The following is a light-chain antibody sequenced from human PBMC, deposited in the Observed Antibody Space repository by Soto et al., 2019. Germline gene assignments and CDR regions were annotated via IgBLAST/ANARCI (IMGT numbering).Light chain of an antibody. V-gene: IGKV3-15*01. Sequence: LMAQSPPTLSLSPGERDILSWRASQSVNSNLAWYQQKAGQAHRLLIYGTYTRATGIQARFSGSGSGTDFTLTIISLQVEDFAVYYCKQYNNLPRTFGEGAMV. CDR2: GTY. CDR1: QSVNSN. CDR3: KQYNNLPRT. J-gene: IGKJ1*01.